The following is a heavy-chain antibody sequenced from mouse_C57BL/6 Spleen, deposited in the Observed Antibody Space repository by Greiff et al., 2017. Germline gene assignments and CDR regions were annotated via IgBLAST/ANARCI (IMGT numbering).Heavy chain of an antibody. V-gene: IGHV1-42*01. J-gene: IGHJ2*01. CDR3: ARKYYCSTYCDY. D-gene: IGHD1-1*01. CDR1: GYSFTGYY. CDR2: INPSTGGT. Sequence: EVQLQQSGPELVKPGASVKISCKASGYSFTGYYMNWVKQSPEKSLEWIGEINPSTGGTTYNQKFKAKATLTVDKSSSTAYMQLKSLTSEDSAVYYCARKYYCSTYCDYWGQGTTLTVSS.